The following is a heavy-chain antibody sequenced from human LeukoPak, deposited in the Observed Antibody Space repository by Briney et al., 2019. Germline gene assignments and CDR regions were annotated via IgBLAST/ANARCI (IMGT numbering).Heavy chain of an antibody. CDR1: GGSISSSSYY. D-gene: IGHD5-18*01. Sequence: SETLSLTCTVSGGSISSSSYYRGWIRQPPGKGLEWIGSIYYSGSTYYNPSLKSRVTISVDASKNQFSLKLSSVTAADTAVYYCARVDTTMVNYFDPWGQGTLVTVSS. V-gene: IGHV4-39*07. CDR2: IYYSGST. J-gene: IGHJ5*02. CDR3: ARVDTTMVNYFDP.